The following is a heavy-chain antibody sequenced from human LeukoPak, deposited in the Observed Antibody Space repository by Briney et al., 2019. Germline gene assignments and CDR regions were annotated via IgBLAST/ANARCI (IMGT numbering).Heavy chain of an antibody. D-gene: IGHD3-10*01. J-gene: IGHJ4*02. V-gene: IGHV3-23*01. CDR1: GFTFSSYA. Sequence: PGGSLRLSCAASGFTFSSYAMSWVRQAPGKGLEWVSAISGSGGSTYYADSVKGRFTISRDNSKNTLYLQMNSLRAEDTAVYYCAKDYSFGVPFTMVRGVPLDYWGQGTLVTVSS. CDR2: ISGSGGST. CDR3: AKDYSFGVPFTMVRGVPLDY.